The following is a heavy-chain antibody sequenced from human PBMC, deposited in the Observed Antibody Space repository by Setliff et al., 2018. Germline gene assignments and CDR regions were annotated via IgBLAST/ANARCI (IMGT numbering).Heavy chain of an antibody. CDR1: GYSFTSYW. D-gene: IGHD6-19*01. V-gene: IGHV5-51*01. Sequence: GESLKISCKGSGYSFTSYWIGWVRQMPGKGLEWMGIIYPGDSDTRYSPSFQGQATISADKSISTAYLQWSSLKASDTAMYYCARQIGSSLSHFYYYMDVWGKGTAVTVSS. CDR3: ARQIGSSLSHFYYYMDV. CDR2: IYPGDSDT. J-gene: IGHJ6*03.